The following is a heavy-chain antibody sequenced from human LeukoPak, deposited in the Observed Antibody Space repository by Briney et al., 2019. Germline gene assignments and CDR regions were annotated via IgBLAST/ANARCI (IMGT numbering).Heavy chain of an antibody. CDR3: AKNGDRGAFCSGGTCYPYYYYYMDV. J-gene: IGHJ6*03. Sequence: GGSLRLSCAASRFTFSSYSMTWVRQAPGKGLEWVSAVSSTGGTTYYADSVKGRFTISRDNSKNTLFLQMNSLRAEDTAVYYCAKNGDRGAFCSGGTCYPYYYYYMDVWGKGTTVIISS. V-gene: IGHV3-23*01. D-gene: IGHD2-15*01. CDR1: RFTFSSYS. CDR2: VSSTGGTT.